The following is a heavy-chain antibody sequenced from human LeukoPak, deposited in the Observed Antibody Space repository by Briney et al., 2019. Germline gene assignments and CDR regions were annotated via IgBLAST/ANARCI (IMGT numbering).Heavy chain of an antibody. CDR2: IIPIFGTA. V-gene: IGHV1-69*13. CDR1: GGTFSSYA. J-gene: IGHJ6*03. D-gene: IGHD5-18*01. Sequence: GVSVKVSCKASGGTFSSYAISWVRQAPGQGLEWMGGIIPIFGTANYAQKFQGRVTITADESTSTAYMELSSLRSEDTAVYYCATKNVRDTATPRRNYYYYYMDVWGKGTTVTVSS. CDR3: ATKNVRDTATPRRNYYYYYMDV.